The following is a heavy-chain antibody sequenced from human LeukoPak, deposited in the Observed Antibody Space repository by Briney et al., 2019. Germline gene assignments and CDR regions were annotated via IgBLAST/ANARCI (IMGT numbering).Heavy chain of an antibody. CDR3: ARDYRTGFDY. Sequence: ASVKVSCKASGYTFSGDYMHWVRQAPGQGLEWLGWISTYNGNTHYAQKLQGRVTMTTDTSTTTAYMELRSLRSDDTAVYYCARDYRTGFDYWGQGTLVTVSS. V-gene: IGHV1-18*04. J-gene: IGHJ4*02. CDR2: ISTYNGNT. CDR1: GYTFSGDY. D-gene: IGHD7-27*01.